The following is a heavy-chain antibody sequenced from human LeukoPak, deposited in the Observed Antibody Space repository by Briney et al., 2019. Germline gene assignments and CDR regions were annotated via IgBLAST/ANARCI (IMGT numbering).Heavy chain of an antibody. CDR1: GYTFTGYY. CDR2: INPKSGGT. D-gene: IGHD6-13*01. Sequence: GASVKVSCKASGYTFTGYYMHWVRQAPGQGLEWMGWINPKSGGTNYAQKFQGRVTMTRDTSISTAYMDMSSLRSDDTAVYCCARDMRYSSSWYVAYYYYYMDVWGKGTTVTVSS. V-gene: IGHV1-2*02. CDR3: ARDMRYSSSWYVAYYYYYMDV. J-gene: IGHJ6*03.